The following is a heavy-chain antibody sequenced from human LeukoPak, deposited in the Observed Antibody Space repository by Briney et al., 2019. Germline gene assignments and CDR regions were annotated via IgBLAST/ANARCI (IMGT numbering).Heavy chain of an antibody. CDR1: GYTFTSYG. J-gene: IGHJ4*02. CDR2: ISAYNGNT. V-gene: IGHV1-18*01. CDR3: ARDRGGGGNGNFDY. D-gene: IGHD4-23*01. Sequence: GASVKVSCKASGYTFTSYGISWVRQAPGQGLEWMGWISAYNGNTNYAQKLQGRVSMTTDTYTSTAYMELRSLRSDDTAVYYCARDRGGGGNGNFDYLGQGTLVTVSS.